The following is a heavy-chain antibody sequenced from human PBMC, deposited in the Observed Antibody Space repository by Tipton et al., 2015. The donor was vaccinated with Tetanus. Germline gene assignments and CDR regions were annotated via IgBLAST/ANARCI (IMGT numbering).Heavy chain of an antibody. V-gene: IGHV1-18*01. CDR1: GYTFTHYG. J-gene: IGHJ5*02. CDR3: AGGRGVGPDEYFEH. D-gene: IGHD3-10*01. Sequence: QLVQSGAEVKKPGASVKVSCKASGYTFTHYGVNWVRQAPGQVLEWMGWISPFNENVNYAEKFKGRLTMTRDKSTATVYMDLRGIGSHDPNVYCWAGGRGVGPDEYFEHWGQGTLVTVSS. CDR2: ISPFNENV.